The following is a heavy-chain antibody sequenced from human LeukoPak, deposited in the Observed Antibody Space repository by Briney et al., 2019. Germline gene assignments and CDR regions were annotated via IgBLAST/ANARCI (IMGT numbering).Heavy chain of an antibody. V-gene: IGHV3-48*02. CDR3: AREAIKDD. J-gene: IGHJ4*02. CDR1: GFTFSSHS. CDR2: ISSGSGTI. Sequence: RGSLRLTCEVSGFTFSSHSMNCIRQAPGKGLEWVSYISSGSGTIYYADSVKGRFTIARDDAKNSLYLQMSSLRDEDTAVYYCAREAIKDDWGQGTLVTVSS.